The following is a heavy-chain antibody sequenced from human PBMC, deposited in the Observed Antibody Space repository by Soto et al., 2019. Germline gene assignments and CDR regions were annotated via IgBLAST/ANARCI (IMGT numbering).Heavy chain of an antibody. V-gene: IGHV1-69*01. Sequence: QVQLVQSGAEVKKPGSSVKVSCKASGGTFSSYRINWVRQAPGQGLEWVGGIVPIYRTADYAQKFQGRVTITEDESARKSYMELRSLKAQDTAVYYCVRDSGAKPRRSWGQGTLVTVSS. CDR3: VRDSGAKPRRS. J-gene: IGHJ4*02. CDR2: IVPIYRTA. D-gene: IGHD3-10*01. CDR1: GGTFSSYR.